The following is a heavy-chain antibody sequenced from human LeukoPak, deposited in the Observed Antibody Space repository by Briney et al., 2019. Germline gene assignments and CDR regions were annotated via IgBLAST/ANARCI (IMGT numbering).Heavy chain of an antibody. Sequence: PGGSLRLSCAASGFTFSSYAMHWVRQAPGKGLVYVSAISSNGGSTYYANSVKGRFTISRDNSKNTLYLQMGSLRAEDMAVYYCARDSGGRELLMGNWFDPWGQGTLVTVSS. CDR3: ARDSGGRELLMGNWFDP. J-gene: IGHJ5*02. D-gene: IGHD3-10*01. CDR2: ISSNGGST. CDR1: GFTFSSYA. V-gene: IGHV3-64*01.